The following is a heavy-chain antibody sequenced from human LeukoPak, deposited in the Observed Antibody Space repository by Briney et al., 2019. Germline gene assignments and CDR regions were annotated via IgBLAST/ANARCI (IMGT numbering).Heavy chain of an antibody. V-gene: IGHV3-48*03. CDR2: ISTSGSSI. D-gene: IGHD4-17*01. J-gene: IGHJ6*03. CDR3: ARDATTELGTVYMDV. Sequence: PGGSLRLPCAASGFTFSTYEINWVRQAPGKGLEWLSHISTSGSSIHYADSVKGRFTISRDNAKNSLYLQMNSLRVEDTAVYYCARDATTELGTVYMDVWGKGTTVTISS. CDR1: GFTFSTYE.